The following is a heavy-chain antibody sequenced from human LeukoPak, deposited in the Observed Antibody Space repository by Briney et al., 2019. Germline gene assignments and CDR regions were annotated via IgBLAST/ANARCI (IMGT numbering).Heavy chain of an antibody. CDR1: GGSISSYY. V-gene: IGHV4-4*07. CDR3: ARAPLVVVHDAFDI. D-gene: IGHD3-22*01. J-gene: IGHJ3*02. Sequence: SETLSLTCTVSGGSISSYYWSWIRQPAGKGLEWIGRIYTSGSTNYNPSLKSRVTMSVDTSKNQFSLKLSSVTAADTAVYYCARAPLVVVHDAFDIWGQGIMVTVSS. CDR2: IYTSGST.